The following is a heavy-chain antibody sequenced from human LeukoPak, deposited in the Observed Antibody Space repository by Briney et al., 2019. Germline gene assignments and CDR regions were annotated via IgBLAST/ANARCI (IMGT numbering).Heavy chain of an antibody. V-gene: IGHV1-18*01. CDR1: GYTFTSYG. CDR2: ISAYNGKT. CDR3: ARGTISGQDYYYMDV. Sequence: ASVKVSCKASGYTFTSYGINWVRQAPGQGLEWMGWISAYNGKTNYAQKLQGRVTMTTDTSTSTVCMELRSLRSDDTAVYYCARGTISGQDYYYMDVWGKGTTVTVSS. J-gene: IGHJ6*03. D-gene: IGHD2-15*01.